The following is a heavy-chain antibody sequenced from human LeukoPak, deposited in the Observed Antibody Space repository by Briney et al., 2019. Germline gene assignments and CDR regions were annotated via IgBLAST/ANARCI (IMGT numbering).Heavy chain of an antibody. V-gene: IGHV4-59*08. CDR3: ARLDNWFDP. J-gene: IGHJ5*02. Sequence: SETLSLTCTVSGGSISSYYWSWIRQPPGKGLEWIGYIYYSGSTNYNPSLKSRVTISVDTSKNQFSLKLSSVTAADTAVYYCARLDNWFDPWGQGTLVTVSS. CDR1: GGSISSYY. CDR2: IYYSGST.